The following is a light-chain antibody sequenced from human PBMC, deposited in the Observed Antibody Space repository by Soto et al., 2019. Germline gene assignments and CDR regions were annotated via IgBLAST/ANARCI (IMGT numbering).Light chain of an antibody. CDR3: ATWDDSLNGWV. Sequence: QSVLTQPPSASATPGQRVTISCSGSSSNIGSNTVNWYQQLPGTAPKLLIHTNNQRPSGVPDRFSGSKSGTSASLAISGLQSEDEADYYCATWDDSLNGWVFGGGTKLTVL. CDR2: TNN. CDR1: SSNIGSNT. J-gene: IGLJ3*02. V-gene: IGLV1-44*01.